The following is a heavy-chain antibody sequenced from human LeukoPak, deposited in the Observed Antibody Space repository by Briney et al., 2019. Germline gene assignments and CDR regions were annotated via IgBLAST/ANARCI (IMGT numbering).Heavy chain of an antibody. CDR1: RASFSGSF. D-gene: IGHD3-10*01. V-gene: IGHV4-34*01. CDR2: INQSGST. Sequence: PSETLSLTCAASRASFSGSFWTWIRQPPGKGLEWIGDINQSGSTNYNPSLKSRVTMALDTSKNQFSLSLSSVTAADTAVYYCARRPKNPIRVHAHFDSWGQGILVTVSS. J-gene: IGHJ4*02. CDR3: ARRPKNPIRVHAHFDS.